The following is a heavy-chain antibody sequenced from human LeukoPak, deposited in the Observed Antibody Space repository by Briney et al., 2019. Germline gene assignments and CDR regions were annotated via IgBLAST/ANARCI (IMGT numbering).Heavy chain of an antibody. CDR3: AKLRDSRTDFDY. Sequence: PRGSLRLSCAASGFTFSSYAMSWVRQAPGKGLEWVSGISGSGGSTYYADSVKGRFTISRDNSKNTLYLQMNSLRAEDTAVYYCAKLRDSRTDFDYWGQGTLVTVSS. J-gene: IGHJ4*02. D-gene: IGHD2-8*02. CDR1: GFTFSSYA. CDR2: ISGSGGST. V-gene: IGHV3-23*01.